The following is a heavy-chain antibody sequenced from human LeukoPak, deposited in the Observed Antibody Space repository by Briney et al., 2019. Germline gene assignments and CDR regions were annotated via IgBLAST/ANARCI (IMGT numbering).Heavy chain of an antibody. J-gene: IGHJ6*02. Sequence: SQTLSLTCAISGDSVSSNSAAWHWIRQSPSRGLEWLGRTYYRSKWYNDYAVSVKSRITINPDTSKNQFSLQLNSVTPEDTAVYYCAREGIVGATLDYYGMDVWGQGTTVTVSS. CDR1: GDSVSSNSAA. CDR2: TYYRSKWYN. V-gene: IGHV6-1*01. D-gene: IGHD1-26*01. CDR3: AREGIVGATLDYYGMDV.